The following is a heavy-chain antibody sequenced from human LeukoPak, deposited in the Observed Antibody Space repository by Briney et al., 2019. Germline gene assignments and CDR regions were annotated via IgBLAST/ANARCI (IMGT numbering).Heavy chain of an antibody. CDR1: GFTLISYA. CDR3: AKSPPRCSGGSCYGY. V-gene: IGHV3-23*01. D-gene: IGHD2-15*01. J-gene: IGHJ4*02. CDR2: ISGSGGRT. Sequence: GRSLRLSCAASGFTLISYAMHWVRQAPGKGLEWISGISGSGGRTDYADSVKGRFTISRDNSKNTLYLQMSSLRADDTALYYCAKSPPRCSGGSCYGYWGQGTLVTVSS.